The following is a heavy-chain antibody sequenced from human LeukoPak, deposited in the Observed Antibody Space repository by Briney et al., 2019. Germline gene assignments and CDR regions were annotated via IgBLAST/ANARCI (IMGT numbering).Heavy chain of an antibody. CDR1: GFTFSTYA. Sequence: GGSLRLSCAASGFTFSTYAMSWVRQAPGKGLEWVCAISAGGDATFYADSVKGRFTVSRDNPKNTLSLQMNSLRGEDTAIYYCADHFPYCSRGSYSYFDHWGQGTLVTVSS. J-gene: IGHJ4*02. CDR2: ISAGGDAT. CDR3: ADHFPYCSRGSYSYFDH. D-gene: IGHD2-15*01. V-gene: IGHV3-23*01.